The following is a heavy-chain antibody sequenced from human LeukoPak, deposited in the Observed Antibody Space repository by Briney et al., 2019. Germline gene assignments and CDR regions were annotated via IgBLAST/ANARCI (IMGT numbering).Heavy chain of an antibody. CDR3: ARGRSIVGATLPY. Sequence: GASLNPSCKASGYTFTSYDINWVPQATGQGLEWMGWMNPNSGNTGYAQKFQGRVTMTRNTSISTAYMALSSLRSEDTAVYYCARGRSIVGATLPYWGQGTLVTVSS. CDR1: GYTFTSYD. J-gene: IGHJ4*02. D-gene: IGHD1-26*01. V-gene: IGHV1-8*01. CDR2: MNPNSGNT.